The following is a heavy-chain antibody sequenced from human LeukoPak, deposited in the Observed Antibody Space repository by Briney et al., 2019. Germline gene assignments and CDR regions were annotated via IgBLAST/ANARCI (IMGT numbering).Heavy chain of an antibody. V-gene: IGHV4-59*01. CDR1: GGSTSSYY. CDR2: IYYSGST. D-gene: IGHD2-15*01. Sequence: SETLSLTCTVSGGSTSSYYWSWIRQPPGKGLEWIGYIYYSGSTNYNPSLKSRVTISVDTSKNQFSLKLSSVTAADTAVYYCARGGDCSGGSCNNWFDPWGQGTLVTVSS. CDR3: ARGGDCSGGSCNNWFDP. J-gene: IGHJ5*02.